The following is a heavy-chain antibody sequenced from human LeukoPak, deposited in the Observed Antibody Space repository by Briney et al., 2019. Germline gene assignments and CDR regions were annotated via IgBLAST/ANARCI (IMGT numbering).Heavy chain of an antibody. CDR2: ISGSGGST. D-gene: IGHD5-18*01. CDR3: ARHGLTAPTDY. J-gene: IGHJ4*02. Sequence: PGGSLRLSCAASGFTFSSYAMSWVRQAPGKGLEWVSAISGSGGSTYYADSVKGRFTISRDNSKNTLYLQMNSLKASDTAMYYCARHGLTAPTDYWGQGTLVTVSS. CDR1: GFTFSSYA. V-gene: IGHV3-23*01.